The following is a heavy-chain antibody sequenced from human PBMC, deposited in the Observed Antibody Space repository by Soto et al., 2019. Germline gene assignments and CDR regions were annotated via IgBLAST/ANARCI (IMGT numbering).Heavy chain of an antibody. D-gene: IGHD6-13*01. Sequence: QAQLQESGPGLVKPSETLSLTCAVTSGSISNSEWWTWVRQPPGKGLEWIGEVHQRGSNNFNPSLKSRVTISIDKSENHFSLRLSSVTAADTAVYYCAGRMGSRPAWGQGTLVTVSS. CDR1: SGSISNSEW. CDR3: AGRMGSRPA. CDR2: VHQRGSN. J-gene: IGHJ4*02. V-gene: IGHV4-4*02.